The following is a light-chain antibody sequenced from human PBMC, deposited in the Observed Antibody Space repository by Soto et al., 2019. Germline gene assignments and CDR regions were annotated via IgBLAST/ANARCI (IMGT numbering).Light chain of an antibody. CDR1: QGVSSD. CDR2: GAS. J-gene: IGKJ2*01. CDR3: QQYNKWPRT. Sequence: DIVMTQSAGTLSVSTGERATLSCRAGQGVSSDVAWYQQKPGQAPRLLIYGASTTATGIPARFSGSGSGTEFTLTISSLQSEDFAVYNCQQYNKWPRTFGQGTKV. V-gene: IGKV3-15*01.